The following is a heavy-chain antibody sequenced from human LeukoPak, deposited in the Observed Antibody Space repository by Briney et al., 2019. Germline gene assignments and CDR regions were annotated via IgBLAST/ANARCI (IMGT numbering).Heavy chain of an antibody. V-gene: IGHV1-8*03. Sequence: ASVKVSCKASGYTFTSYDINWVRQATGQGLEWMGWMNPNSGNTGYAQKFQGRVTITRNTSISTAYMELSSLRSEDTAVYYCATEGGLVAVDAFDIWGQGTMVTVSS. J-gene: IGHJ3*02. CDR1: GYTFTSYD. CDR2: MNPNSGNT. D-gene: IGHD1-26*01. CDR3: ATEGGLVAVDAFDI.